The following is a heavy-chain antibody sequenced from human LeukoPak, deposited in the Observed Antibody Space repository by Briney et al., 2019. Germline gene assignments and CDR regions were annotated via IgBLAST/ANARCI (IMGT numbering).Heavy chain of an antibody. CDR1: GFTFSSYG. V-gene: IGHV3-23*01. J-gene: IGHJ4*02. Sequence: GGSLRLSCAASGFTFSSYGMSWVRQAPRKGLEWVSTISGSAYHSYYADSVKGRFTISRDNSANTLYLQMNSLRAEDTALYYCAKHSGSYFIYYVDSWGQGTLVSVSS. CDR3: AKHSGSYFIYYVDS. CDR2: ISGSAYHS. D-gene: IGHD1-26*01.